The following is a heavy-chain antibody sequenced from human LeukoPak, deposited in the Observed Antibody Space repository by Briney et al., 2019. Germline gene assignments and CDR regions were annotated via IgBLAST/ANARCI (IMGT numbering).Heavy chain of an antibody. Sequence: GGSLRLSCAASGFTLSNAYMSWVRQAPGKGLEGVGRIKNKTNGGKTDYAAPVKGRFTISRDDSKNTLYLQMNSLKTEDTPVYYCTTTIVGVTTWFDPWGQGTLVTVSS. V-gene: IGHV3-15*01. CDR1: GFTLSNAY. CDR2: IKNKTNGGKT. J-gene: IGHJ5*02. CDR3: TTTIVGVTTWFDP. D-gene: IGHD1-26*01.